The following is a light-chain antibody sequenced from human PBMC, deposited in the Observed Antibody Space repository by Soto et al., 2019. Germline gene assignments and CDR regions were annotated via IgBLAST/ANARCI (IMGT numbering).Light chain of an antibody. Sequence: EIVMTQSPATLSVSPGERATLSCRASQSVSSNLAWYQQKPGQAPRLLIFDASTRATDIPASFSGSGSGTEFTLTISSLQSEDFAVYYCHQYNSWPQTFGQGTKWISN. CDR3: HQYNSWPQT. J-gene: IGKJ1*01. V-gene: IGKV3-15*01. CDR2: DAS. CDR1: QSVSSN.